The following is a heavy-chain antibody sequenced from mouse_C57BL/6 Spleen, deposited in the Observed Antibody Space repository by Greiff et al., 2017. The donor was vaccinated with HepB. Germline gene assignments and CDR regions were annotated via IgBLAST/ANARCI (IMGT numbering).Heavy chain of an antibody. J-gene: IGHJ2*03. Sequence: DVKLVESGGGLVKPGGSLKLSCAASGFTFSSYAMSWVRQTPEKRLEWVATISDGGSYTNYPDNVKGRFTISRDNAKNNLYLQMSHLKSEDTAMYYCAREDDLYYFDYWGQGTSLTVSS. V-gene: IGHV5-4*01. D-gene: IGHD2-4*01. CDR2: ISDGGSYT. CDR3: AREDDLYYFDY. CDR1: GFTFSSYA.